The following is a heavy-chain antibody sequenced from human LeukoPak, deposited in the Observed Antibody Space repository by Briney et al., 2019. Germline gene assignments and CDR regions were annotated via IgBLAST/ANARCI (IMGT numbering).Heavy chain of an antibody. D-gene: IGHD3-22*01. Sequence: AGGSLRLSCAASGFTFSSYAMSWVRQAPGKGLEWVSAISVDGGSTYYADTVKGRFTISRDNSKNTLYLQMNSLRAEDTAVYYCAKDRSYYYDSSGHRGAFDIWGQGTMVTVSS. CDR3: AKDRSYYYDSSGHRGAFDI. CDR2: ISVDGGST. V-gene: IGHV3-23*01. J-gene: IGHJ3*02. CDR1: GFTFSSYA.